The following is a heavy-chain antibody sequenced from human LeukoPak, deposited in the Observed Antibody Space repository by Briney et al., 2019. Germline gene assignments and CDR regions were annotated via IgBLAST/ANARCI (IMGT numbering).Heavy chain of an antibody. V-gene: IGHV1-2*02. D-gene: IGHD6-19*01. CDR3: ARASTVAGNLRPFDY. CDR1: GYTFTDYY. Sequence: ASVKVSCKASGYTFTDYYIHWVRQAPGQDFEWMGWINPKSGGTEYAQKFQGRVTMTRDPSLSTAYMELSRLRSDDTAVFYCARASTVAGNLRPFDYWGQGTLVSVSS. J-gene: IGHJ4*02. CDR2: INPKSGGT.